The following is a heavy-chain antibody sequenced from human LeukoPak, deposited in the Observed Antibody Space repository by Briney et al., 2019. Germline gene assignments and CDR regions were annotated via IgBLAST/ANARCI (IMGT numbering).Heavy chain of an antibody. J-gene: IGHJ4*02. CDR1: GGTFSSYA. CDR3: ARDRGRGYSYGYDLDY. Sequence: SVKVSCKASGGTFSSYAISWVRQAPGQGVEWMGRIIPIFGTGNYAQKFQGRVTITTDESTSTAYMELSSLRSEDTAVYYCARDRGRGYSYGYDLDYWGQGTLVTVSS. D-gene: IGHD5-18*01. V-gene: IGHV1-69*05. CDR2: IIPIFGTG.